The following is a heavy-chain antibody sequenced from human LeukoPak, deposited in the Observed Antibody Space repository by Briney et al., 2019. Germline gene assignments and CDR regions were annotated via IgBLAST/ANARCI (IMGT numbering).Heavy chain of an antibody. J-gene: IGHJ4*02. Sequence: GGSLRLSCAASGFTFDGYGMPWVRQAPGKGLEWVALISYDGSNAYYTDSVKGRFTISRDNSKNTLYLQMNSLRVEDTAVYYCAKDYDILTGYSNGYYFDYWGQGTLVIVSS. V-gene: IGHV3-30*18. CDR1: GFTFDGYG. CDR3: AKDYDILTGYSNGYYFDY. D-gene: IGHD3-9*01. CDR2: ISYDGSNA.